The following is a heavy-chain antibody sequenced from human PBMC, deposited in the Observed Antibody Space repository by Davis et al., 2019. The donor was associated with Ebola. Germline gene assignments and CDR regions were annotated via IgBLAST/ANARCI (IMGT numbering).Heavy chain of an antibody. V-gene: IGHV3-43*01. J-gene: IGHJ4*02. Sequence: PGGSLRLSCAASGFTFDDYTMHWVRQAPGKGLEWVSLISWDGTSTYYADSVKGRFTISRDNSKNSLYLQMNSLRTKDTALYYCAKDSSDSSGYYYFDYWGQGTLVTVSS. CDR1: GFTFDDYT. D-gene: IGHD3-22*01. CDR2: ISWDGTST. CDR3: AKDSSDSSGYYYFDY.